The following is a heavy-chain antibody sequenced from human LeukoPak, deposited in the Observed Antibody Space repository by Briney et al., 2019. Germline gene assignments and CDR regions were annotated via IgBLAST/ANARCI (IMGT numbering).Heavy chain of an antibody. J-gene: IGHJ4*02. D-gene: IGHD1-26*01. CDR3: AKGWEPDY. CDR2: ISYDGSNK. Sequence: PGGSLRLSCAASGFTFSSYGMHWVRQAPGKGLEWVAVISYDGSNKYYADSVKGRFTISRDNSKNTLYLQMNSLRAEDTAVYYCAKGWEPDYWGQGTLVTVSS. V-gene: IGHV3-30*18. CDR1: GFTFSSYG.